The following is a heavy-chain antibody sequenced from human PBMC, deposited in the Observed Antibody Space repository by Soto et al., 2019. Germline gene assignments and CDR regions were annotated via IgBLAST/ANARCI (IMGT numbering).Heavy chain of an antibody. CDR1: GFTFSSYA. Sequence: AGGSLRLSCAASGFTFSSYAMHWVRQAPGKGLEWVAVISYDGSNKYYADSVKGRFTISRDNSKNTLYLQMNSLRAEDTAVYYCASSPPFCSSTSCYIHYWGQGTLVTVSS. J-gene: IGHJ4*02. D-gene: IGHD2-2*02. CDR2: ISYDGSNK. V-gene: IGHV3-30-3*01. CDR3: ASSPPFCSSTSCYIHY.